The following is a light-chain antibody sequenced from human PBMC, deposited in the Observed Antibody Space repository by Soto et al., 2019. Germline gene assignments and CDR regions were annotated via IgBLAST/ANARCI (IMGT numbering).Light chain of an antibody. CDR3: MQALQTPLT. Sequence: DIEMTQSPLSLPVTPGEPASISCRSSQSLLHSNGYNYLDWYLQKPGQSPQLLIYLGSNRASGVPDRFSGSGSGTDFTLKISRVEAEDVGVYYCMQALQTPLTFGQGTRLEIK. CDR2: LGS. J-gene: IGKJ5*01. CDR1: QSLLHSNGYNY. V-gene: IGKV2-28*01.